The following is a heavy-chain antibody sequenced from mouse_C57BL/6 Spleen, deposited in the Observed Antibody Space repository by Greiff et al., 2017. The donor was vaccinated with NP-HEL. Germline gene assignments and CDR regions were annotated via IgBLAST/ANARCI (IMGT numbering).Heavy chain of an antibody. Sequence: VQLQQSGPVLVKPGASVKMSCKASVYTFTDYYMNWVKQSHGKSLEWIGVINPYNGGTSYNQKFKGKATLTVDKSSSTAYMELNSLTSEDSAVYYCAREYYAMDYWGQGTSVTVSS. CDR2: INPYNGGT. CDR3: AREYYAMDY. V-gene: IGHV1-19*01. J-gene: IGHJ4*01. CDR1: VYTFTDYY.